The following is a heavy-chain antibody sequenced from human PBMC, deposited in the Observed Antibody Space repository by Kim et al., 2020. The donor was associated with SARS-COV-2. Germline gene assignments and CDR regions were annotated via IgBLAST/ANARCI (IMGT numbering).Heavy chain of an antibody. CDR3: ARETSGSGSKYYSGLDI. CDR1: GGSISTYF. D-gene: IGHD3-10*01. CDR2: MYYSEST. V-gene: IGHV4-59*13. J-gene: IGHJ6*01. Sequence: SETLSLTCTVSGGSISTYFWYWIRQSQGKGMGWDGYMYYSESTTSNPTLKRQVPISVDTSKNQISLYLSSVTVADTAAYYCARETSGSGSKYYSGLDIWG.